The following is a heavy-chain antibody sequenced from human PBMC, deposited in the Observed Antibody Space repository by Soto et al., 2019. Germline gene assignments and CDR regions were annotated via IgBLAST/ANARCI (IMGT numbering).Heavy chain of an antibody. Sequence: PSETLSLTCTVSGGSISSYYWSWIRQPPGKGLEWIGYTYYSGSTNYNPSLKSRVTITVDTSKNQFSLKLSSVTAADTAVYYCARAGRYGDYAFDIWGQGTMVTVSS. CDR3: ARAGRYGDYAFDI. CDR1: GGSISSYY. V-gene: IGHV4-59*01. CDR2: TYYSGST. J-gene: IGHJ3*02. D-gene: IGHD4-17*01.